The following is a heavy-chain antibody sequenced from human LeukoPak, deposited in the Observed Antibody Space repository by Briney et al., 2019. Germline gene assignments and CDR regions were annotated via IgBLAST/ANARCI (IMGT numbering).Heavy chain of an antibody. CDR1: GGSITTDNW. Sequence: SETLSLTCAVSGGSITTDNWWSWVRQTPGKGLEWIGEVYHRGNTNYNPSLKSRATVSVDKSKNQFSLKLNSVTAADTAVYYCARGPPYIVVVTAIGFFDYWGQGTLVTVSS. V-gene: IGHV4-4*02. J-gene: IGHJ4*02. CDR3: ARGPPYIVVVTAIGFFDY. CDR2: VYHRGNT. D-gene: IGHD2-21*02.